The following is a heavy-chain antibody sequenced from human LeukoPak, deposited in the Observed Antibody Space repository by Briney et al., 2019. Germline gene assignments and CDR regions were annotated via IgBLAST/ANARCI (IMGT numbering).Heavy chain of an antibody. V-gene: IGHV3-21*01. D-gene: IGHD2-2*01. CDR2: ISSSSSYI. J-gene: IGHJ4*02. CDR3: ARARVVVPAAYPFDY. CDR1: GFTFSSYS. Sequence: GGSLRLSCAASGFTFSSYSMNWVRQAPGKGLEWVSSISSSSSYIYFADSVKDRFTISRDNAKNSLYLQMNSLRAEDTAVYYCARARVVVPAAYPFDYWGQGTLVTVSS.